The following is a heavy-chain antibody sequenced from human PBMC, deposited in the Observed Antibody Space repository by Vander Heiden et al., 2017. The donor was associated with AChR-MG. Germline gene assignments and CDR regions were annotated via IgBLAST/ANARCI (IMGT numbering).Heavy chain of an antibody. V-gene: IGHV3-48*01. J-gene: IGHJ3*02. CDR1: GFTFSTYS. CDR2: ISSSSSTI. CDR3: VRNDGDEAFDI. D-gene: IGHD7-27*01. Sequence: EVQLVESGGGLVQPGGSLRLSCAASGFTFSTYSMNWVRQAPGEGLEWVSYISSSSSTIYIAGSVKGRFTVSRDNAKKSLYLQMNGLRAEDTAVYYGVRNDGDEAFDIWGQVTMVTVSS.